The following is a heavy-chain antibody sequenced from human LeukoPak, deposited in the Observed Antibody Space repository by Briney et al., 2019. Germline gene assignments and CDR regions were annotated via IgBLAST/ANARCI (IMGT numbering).Heavy chain of an antibody. CDR2: INTNTGNP. D-gene: IGHD6-13*01. CDR3: AKDQPAAAGADFDY. V-gene: IGHV7-4-1*02. Sequence: ASVKVSCKASGYTFTSYAMNWVRQAPGQGLEWMGWINTNTGNPTYAQGFTGRSVFSLDTSVSTAYLQISSLKAEDTAVYYCAKDQPAAAGADFDYWGQGTLVTVSS. J-gene: IGHJ4*02. CDR1: GYTFTSYA.